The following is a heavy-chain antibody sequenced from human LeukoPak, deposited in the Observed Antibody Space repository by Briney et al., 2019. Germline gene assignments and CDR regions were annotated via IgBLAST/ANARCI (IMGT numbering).Heavy chain of an antibody. CDR3: ARDPLRYFGIVTLSYSMDV. J-gene: IGHJ6*04. Sequence: RASVKVSCKASGYTFTSYAMHWVRQAPGQRLEWMGWINAGNGNTKYSQKFQGRVTITRDTSASTAYMELSSLRSEDTAVYYCARDPLRYFGIVTLSYSMDVWGKGTTVTVSS. CDR2: INAGNGNT. CDR1: GYTFTSYA. V-gene: IGHV1-3*01. D-gene: IGHD3-9*01.